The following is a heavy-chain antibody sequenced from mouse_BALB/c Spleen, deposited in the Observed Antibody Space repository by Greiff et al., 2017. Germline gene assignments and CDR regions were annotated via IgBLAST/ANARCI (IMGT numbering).Heavy chain of an antibody. CDR3: TRDVNYGSSYYFDY. V-gene: IGHV5-6-4*01. J-gene: IGHJ2*01. Sequence: EVNLVESGGGLVKPGGSLKLSCAASGFTFSSYTMSWVRQTPEKRLEWVATISSGGSYTYYPDSVKGRFTISRDNAKNTLYLQMSSLKSEDTAMYYCTRDVNYGSSYYFDYWGQGTTLTVSS. CDR1: GFTFSSYT. CDR2: ISSGGSYT. D-gene: IGHD1-1*01.